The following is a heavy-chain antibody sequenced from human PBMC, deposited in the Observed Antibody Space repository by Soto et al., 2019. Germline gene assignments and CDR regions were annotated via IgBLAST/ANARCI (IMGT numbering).Heavy chain of an antibody. Sequence: SETLSLTCTVSGGSISSYYWSWIRQPPGKGLEWIGYIYYSGSTNYNPSLKSRVTISVDTAKNQFSLKLSSVTAADTAVYYCARGVVATISRVSWFDPWGQGTLVTVSS. CDR1: GGSISSYY. CDR3: ARGVVATISRVSWFDP. V-gene: IGHV4-59*01. J-gene: IGHJ5*02. CDR2: IYYSGST. D-gene: IGHD5-12*01.